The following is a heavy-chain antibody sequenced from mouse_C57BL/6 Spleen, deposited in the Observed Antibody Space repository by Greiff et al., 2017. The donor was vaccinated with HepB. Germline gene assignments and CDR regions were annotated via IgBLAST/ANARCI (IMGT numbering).Heavy chain of an antibody. V-gene: IGHV5-6*01. CDR2: ISSGGSYT. D-gene: IGHD1-1*01. CDR1: GFTFSSYG. J-gene: IGHJ1*03. Sequence: EVQLVESGGDLVKPGGSLKLSCAASGFTFSSYGMSWVRQTPDKRLEWVATISSGGSYTYYPDSVKGRFTISRDNAKNTLYLQMSSLKSEDTAMYYCARGDYGSSYCYWYFDVWGTGTTVTVSS. CDR3: ARGDYGSSYCYWYFDV.